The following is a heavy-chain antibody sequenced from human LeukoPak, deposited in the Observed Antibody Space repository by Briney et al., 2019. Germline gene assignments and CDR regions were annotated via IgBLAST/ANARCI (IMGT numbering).Heavy chain of an antibody. J-gene: IGHJ3*02. Sequence: GGSLRLSCAASGFTFSTYGMHWVRQAPGKGLEWVAFIQYDGSIKLYGDSVKGRFTISRDNSKNTLYLQMNSLRPEDTTVYYCAREDYYDSSGYYLDDAFDIWGQGTMVTVSS. D-gene: IGHD3-22*01. CDR2: IQYDGSIK. CDR3: AREDYYDSSGYYLDDAFDI. V-gene: IGHV3-30*02. CDR1: GFTFSTYG.